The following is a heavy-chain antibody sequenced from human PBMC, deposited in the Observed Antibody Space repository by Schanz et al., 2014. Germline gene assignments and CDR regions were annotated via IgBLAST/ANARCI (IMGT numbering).Heavy chain of an antibody. CDR2: INSVGSNT. Sequence: DVQLLESGGGLVQPGGSLRLSCAASGFTFSSHWMHWVRQDPGKGLVWVARINSVGSNTDYADSVTGRFTISRDNSRDTVYLQMSSLRAEDTAVYYCAKSLESCPGGRCSRGYFDYWGQGTLVTVSS. CDR3: AKSLESCPGGRCSRGYFDY. CDR1: GFTFSSHW. D-gene: IGHD2-8*02. V-gene: IGHV3-74*02. J-gene: IGHJ4*02.